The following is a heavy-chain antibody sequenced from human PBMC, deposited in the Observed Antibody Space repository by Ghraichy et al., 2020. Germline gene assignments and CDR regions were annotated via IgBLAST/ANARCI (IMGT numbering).Heavy chain of an antibody. CDR1: GYTFTGYY. D-gene: IGHD3-22*01. CDR2: INPNSGGT. J-gene: IGHJ5*02. CDR3: AREVGLGYDSSGYANWFDP. V-gene: IGHV1-2*02. Sequence: ASVKVSCQASGYTFTGYYMHWVRQAPGQGLEWMGWINPNSGGTNYAQKFQGRVTMTRDTSISTAYMELSRLRSDDTAVYYCAREVGLGYDSSGYANWFDPWGQGTLVTVSS.